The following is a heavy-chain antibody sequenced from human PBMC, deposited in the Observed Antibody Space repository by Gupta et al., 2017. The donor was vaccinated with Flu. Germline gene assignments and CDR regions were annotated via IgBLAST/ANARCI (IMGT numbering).Heavy chain of an antibody. CDR1: GFTFSSYS. V-gene: IGHV3-21*01. CDR2: NRGSGTDK. CDR3: ARGPDTLTTHVDA. J-gene: IGHJ4*02. Sequence: EVPLVESGGGLVKPGGSLRLSCAASGFTFSSYSFNWVRQAPGKGLEWVSSNRGSGTDKWTADSVKGRFTISRDNAKNSMLLQMNSLRDEDTAVYYCARGPDTLTTHVDAWGQGVMVSVSS. D-gene: IGHD4-17*01.